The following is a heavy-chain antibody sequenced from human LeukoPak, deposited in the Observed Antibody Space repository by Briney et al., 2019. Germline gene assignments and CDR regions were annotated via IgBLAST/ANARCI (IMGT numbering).Heavy chain of an antibody. V-gene: IGHV4-38-2*01. Sequence: GSLRLSCAASGFTFSTYAMNWVRQAPGKGLEWIGSIYYSGSTYYNPSLKSRVTISVDTSKNQFSLKLSSVTAADTAVYYCASPAMAFIDQGRYNYYYYMDVWGKGTTVTVSS. CDR3: ASPAMAFIDQGRYNYYYYMDV. CDR2: IYYSGST. D-gene: IGHD5-18*01. CDR1: GFTFSTYA. J-gene: IGHJ6*03.